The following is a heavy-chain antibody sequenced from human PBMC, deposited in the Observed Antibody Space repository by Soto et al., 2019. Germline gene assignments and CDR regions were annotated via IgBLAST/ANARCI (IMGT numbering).Heavy chain of an antibody. Sequence: PSETLSLTCAVSGGSISSSNWWSWVRQPPGKGLEWIGEIYHSGSTNYNPSLKSRVTISVDKSKNQFSLKLSSVTAADTAVYYCASVDPNKDIAAAANSNYFDYWGQGTRVTVSS. J-gene: IGHJ4*02. CDR1: GGSISSSNW. CDR3: ASVDPNKDIAAAANSNYFDY. D-gene: IGHD6-13*01. CDR2: IYHSGST. V-gene: IGHV4-4*02.